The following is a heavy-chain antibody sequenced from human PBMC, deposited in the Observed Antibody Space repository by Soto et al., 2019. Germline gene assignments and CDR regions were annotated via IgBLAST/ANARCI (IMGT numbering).Heavy chain of an antibody. CDR2: TRNKAFGSTT. CDR1: GFIFSDHD. Sequence: GGSLRLSCAVSGFIFSDHDMDWVRQAPGKGLEWVGRTRNKAFGSTTEYAASVKGRFTISRDESKMSLYLLMNNLKTENMPIYYCAADTVGTGSYWGQGTLVTVSS. J-gene: IGHJ4*02. CDR3: AADTVGTGSY. V-gene: IGHV3-72*01. D-gene: IGHD5-18*01.